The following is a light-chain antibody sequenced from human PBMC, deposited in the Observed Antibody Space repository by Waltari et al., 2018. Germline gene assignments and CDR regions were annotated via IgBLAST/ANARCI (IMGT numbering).Light chain of an antibody. Sequence: QSVLTQPPSVSAAPGQKVTISCSGNNSNIANNYVSWYQHLPGTAPKPLIYDTNNRPSGIPDRLPGSKSGTSATLGITGLQAGDEADYYCGTWGSSLSGGVLFGGGTKLTVL. CDR1: NSNIANNY. CDR2: DTN. V-gene: IGLV1-51*01. CDR3: GTWGSSLSGGVL. J-gene: IGLJ2*01.